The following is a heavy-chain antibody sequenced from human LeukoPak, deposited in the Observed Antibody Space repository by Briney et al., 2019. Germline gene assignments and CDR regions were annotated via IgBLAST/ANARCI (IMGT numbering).Heavy chain of an antibody. J-gene: IGHJ3*02. D-gene: IGHD3-22*01. V-gene: IGHV1-69*05. Sequence: ASVKVSCKASGGTFSRYAISWVRQAPGQGLEWTGGIIPIFGTANYAQKFQGRVTITTDESTSTAYMELSSLRSEDTAVYYCATRAPYYYDSSGWEAFDIWGQGTMVTVSS. CDR1: GGTFSRYA. CDR2: IIPIFGTA. CDR3: ATRAPYYYDSSGWEAFDI.